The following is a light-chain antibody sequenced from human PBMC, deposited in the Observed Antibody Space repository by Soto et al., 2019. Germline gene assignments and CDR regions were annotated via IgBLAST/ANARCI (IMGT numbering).Light chain of an antibody. V-gene: IGLV1-40*01. CDR1: SSNIGGGND. Sequence: QPVLTQPPSVSGAPGQRVTISCTGGSSNIGGGNDVHWYQQIPGKAPKLLIYGDNTRPSGVPDRFSGSKSGTSASLAITGLRTEDEADYYCHSYDSNLSGSVFGGGTKLTVL. CDR3: HSYDSNLSGSV. J-gene: IGLJ3*02. CDR2: GDN.